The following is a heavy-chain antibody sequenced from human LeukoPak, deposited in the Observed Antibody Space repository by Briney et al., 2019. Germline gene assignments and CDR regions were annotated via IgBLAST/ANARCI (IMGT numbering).Heavy chain of an antibody. V-gene: IGHV3-23*01. CDR3: ARRGVQGYMDV. D-gene: IGHD1-26*01. J-gene: IGHJ6*03. CDR1: GFSVINHF. Sequence: PGGSLRLSCAASGFSVINHFMHWVRQAPGEGLQWVSTIIGAGVTYYAASVKGRFTISRDTVKNTFSLQMNNLRADDTAVYFCARRGVQGYMDVWGKGTTVTVSS. CDR2: IIGAGVT.